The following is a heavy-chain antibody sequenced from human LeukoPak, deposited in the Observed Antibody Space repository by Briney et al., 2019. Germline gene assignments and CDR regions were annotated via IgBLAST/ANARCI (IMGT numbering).Heavy chain of an antibody. J-gene: IGHJ3*02. Sequence: GGSLRLSCAASGFTFSTYAMSWVRQAPGKELEWVSVISGSGGGTNYADSVKGRFTISRDNSKNTLYLQMNSLRAEDTAIYYCAKDLIVGATADVFDIWGQGTMVTVSS. CDR3: AKDLIVGATADVFDI. CDR1: GFTFSTYA. D-gene: IGHD1-26*01. V-gene: IGHV3-23*01. CDR2: ISGSGGGT.